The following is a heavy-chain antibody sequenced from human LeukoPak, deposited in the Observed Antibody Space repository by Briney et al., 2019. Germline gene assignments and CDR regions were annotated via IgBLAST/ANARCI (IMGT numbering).Heavy chain of an antibody. CDR2: INPSGGST. V-gene: IGHV1-46*01. Sequence: GASVKVSCKASGYTFTSYYMHWVRQAPGQGLEWMGIINPSGGSTSYAQKFQGRVTMTRDTSTSTVYMELSSLRSEDTAVYYCARGNYYDSSGYYFSEYYFDYWGQGTLVTVSS. CDR3: ARGNYYDSSGYYFSEYYFDY. CDR1: GYTFTSYY. D-gene: IGHD3-22*01. J-gene: IGHJ4*02.